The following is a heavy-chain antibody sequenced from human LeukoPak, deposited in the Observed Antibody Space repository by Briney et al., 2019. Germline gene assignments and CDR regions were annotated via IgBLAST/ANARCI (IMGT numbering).Heavy chain of an antibody. CDR3: TANDFWSGLFDY. D-gene: IGHD3-3*01. Sequence: TGGSLRLSCATSGFTFSNVWMSWVRQVPGEGLQWVGRVKSKTDGGTTHYAAPVKGGFAISRDDSTNTPYLQMNSLKTEDTAVYYCTANDFWSGLFDYWGQGTLVTVSS. CDR2: VKSKTDGGTT. V-gene: IGHV3-15*01. CDR1: GFTFSNVW. J-gene: IGHJ4*02.